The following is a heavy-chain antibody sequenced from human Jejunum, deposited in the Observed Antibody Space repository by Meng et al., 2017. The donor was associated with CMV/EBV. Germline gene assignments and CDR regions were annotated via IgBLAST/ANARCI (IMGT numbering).Heavy chain of an antibody. V-gene: IGHV3-20*03. D-gene: IGHD2/OR15-2a*01. J-gene: IGHJ6*02. CDR2: IDWNGGTT. CDR3: ARDFSYYSLDV. Sequence: AASGFAFGGHGMSWVRQAPGKGLEWVSGIDWNGGTTAYADSVKGRFTISRDNAKNSLYLHMISLRAEDTALYYCARDFSYYSLDVWGQGTTVTVSS. CDR1: GFAFGGHG.